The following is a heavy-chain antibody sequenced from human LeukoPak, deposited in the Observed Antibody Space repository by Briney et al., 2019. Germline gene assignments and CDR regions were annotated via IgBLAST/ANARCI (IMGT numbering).Heavy chain of an antibody. V-gene: IGHV4-59*01. CDR1: GGSISSYY. Sequence: PSETLSLTCTVSGGSISSYYWSWIRLPPGKGLEWIGYIYYSGNTNYNPSLKSRVTISLDTSKNQFSLKLSSVTAADTAVFYCARRTGYYDGFDYWGQGTLVTVSS. CDR3: ARRTGYYDGFDY. D-gene: IGHD3/OR15-3a*01. CDR2: IYYSGNT. J-gene: IGHJ4*02.